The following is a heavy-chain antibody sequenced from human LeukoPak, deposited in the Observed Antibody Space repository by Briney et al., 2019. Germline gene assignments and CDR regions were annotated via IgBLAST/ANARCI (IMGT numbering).Heavy chain of an antibody. Sequence: PSETLSLTCSVSGASISSSTYSWGWIRQPPGKGLEWIGSIYYSGSTYYNPSLKSRVTISVDTSKNQFSLKLSSVTAADTAVYYCARLGRVITMVRVYFDYWGQGTLVTVSS. V-gene: IGHV4-39*01. CDR3: ARLGRVITMVRVYFDY. CDR1: GASISSSTYS. CDR2: IYYSGST. J-gene: IGHJ4*02. D-gene: IGHD3-10*01.